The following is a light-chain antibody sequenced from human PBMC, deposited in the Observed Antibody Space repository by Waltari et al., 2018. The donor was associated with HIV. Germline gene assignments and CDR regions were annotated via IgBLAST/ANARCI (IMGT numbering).Light chain of an antibody. J-gene: IGKJ2*03. CDR3: LQSDNWPYS. CDR2: GSS. Sequence: EIVMTQSPVTLSVSPGERAALSCRASQSVSTTLAWYQQKPGQAPRLLIYGSSTRATGVAAWFGGSGSGTDFTLTISSVQSEVFAVYYCLQSDNWPYSFGQGTKLEIK. CDR1: QSVSTT. V-gene: IGKV3-15*01.